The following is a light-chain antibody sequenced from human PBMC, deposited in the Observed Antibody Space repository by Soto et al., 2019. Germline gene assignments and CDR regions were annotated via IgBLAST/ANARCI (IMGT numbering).Light chain of an antibody. J-gene: IGKJ5*01. CDR3: QQRNSYPIT. CDR1: QGMSSY. V-gene: IGKV1-9*01. Sequence: DIQLTQSPSCRSASVGDRVTITCRASQGMSSYLAWYQQKPGKAPNLLIHTASTLQSGDPSRFSGSGSGTEFTLTISSLQPEDFATSSCQQRNSYPITFGQGTRLEIK. CDR2: TAS.